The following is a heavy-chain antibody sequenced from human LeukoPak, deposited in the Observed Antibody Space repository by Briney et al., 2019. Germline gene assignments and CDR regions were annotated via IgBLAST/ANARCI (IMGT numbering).Heavy chain of an antibody. Sequence: SVKVSCKASGGTFSSYAISWVRQAPGQGPEWMGGIIPIFGTANYAQKFQGRVTITTDESTSTAYMELSSLRSEDTAVYYCARALRLGELSFDYWGQGTLVTVSS. CDR2: IIPIFGTA. V-gene: IGHV1-69*05. CDR3: ARALRLGELSFDY. J-gene: IGHJ4*02. D-gene: IGHD3-16*02. CDR1: GGTFSSYA.